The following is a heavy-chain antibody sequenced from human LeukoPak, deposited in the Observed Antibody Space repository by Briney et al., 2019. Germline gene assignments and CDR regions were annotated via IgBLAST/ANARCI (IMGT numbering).Heavy chain of an antibody. CDR2: INPNSGGT. Sequence: ASVKVSCKASGYTFTGYYMHWVRQAPGQGLEWMGWINPNSGGTNYAQKFQGRVTMTRDTSIDTVYMELRNLRSDDTAVYFCAKDGDGYNAWFDSWGQGTQVIVSS. V-gene: IGHV1-2*02. D-gene: IGHD5-24*01. CDR3: AKDGDGYNAWFDS. CDR1: GYTFTGYY. J-gene: IGHJ5*01.